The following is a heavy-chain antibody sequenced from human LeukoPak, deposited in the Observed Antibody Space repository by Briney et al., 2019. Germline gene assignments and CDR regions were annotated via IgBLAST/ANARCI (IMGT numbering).Heavy chain of an antibody. CDR3: ARGGTGTEFDP. D-gene: IGHD1-1*01. V-gene: IGHV1-46*01. Sequence: GASVKVSCKASGDTFTGYYMHWVRQAPGQGLEWMGIINPSGGSTSYAQKFQGRVTMTRDTSTSTVYMELSSLRSEDAAVYYCARGGTGTEFDPWGQGTLVTVSS. CDR2: INPSGGST. CDR1: GDTFTGYY. J-gene: IGHJ5*02.